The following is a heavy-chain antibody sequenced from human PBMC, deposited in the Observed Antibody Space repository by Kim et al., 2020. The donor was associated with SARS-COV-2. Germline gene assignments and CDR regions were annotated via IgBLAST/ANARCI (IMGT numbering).Heavy chain of an antibody. CDR2: RT. CDR3: ASRIYTSFDS. Sequence: RTTYADSVKGRFTVSRDNAKNTLYLQRNSLRAEDTAMYYCASRIYTSFDSWGQGTLVTVSS. V-gene: IGHV3-74*01. J-gene: IGHJ4*02.